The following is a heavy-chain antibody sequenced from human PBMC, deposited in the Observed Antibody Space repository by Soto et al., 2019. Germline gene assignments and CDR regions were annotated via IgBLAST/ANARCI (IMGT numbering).Heavy chain of an antibody. J-gene: IGHJ6*02. D-gene: IGHD1-1*01. CDR2: IIPILGIA. CDR3: ARDGTTGSYYGMDV. V-gene: IGHV1-69*08. CDR1: GGTFSSYT. Sequence: QVQLVQSGAEVKKPGSSVKVSCKASGGTFSSYTISWVRQAPGQGLEWMGRIIPILGIANYAQKFQGRVTITADKXMSTAYMELSSLRSEDTAVYYCARDGTTGSYYGMDVWGQGTTVTVSS.